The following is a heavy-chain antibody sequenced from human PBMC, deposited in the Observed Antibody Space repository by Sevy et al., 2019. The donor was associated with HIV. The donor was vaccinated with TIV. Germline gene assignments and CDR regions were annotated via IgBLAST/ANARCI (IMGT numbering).Heavy chain of an antibody. D-gene: IGHD6-13*01. Sequence: GGSLRLSCKATGFSLINYAIHWVRQAPGKGLEGVAVMTFDGSNQYYADSVKGRFTISRDTSTNTVYLQMNSLRAEDTARYYCVRAVAADGSFWGQGTLVTVSS. V-gene: IGHV3-33*01. CDR2: MTFDGSNQ. CDR1: GFSLINYA. CDR3: VRAVAADGSF. J-gene: IGHJ4*02.